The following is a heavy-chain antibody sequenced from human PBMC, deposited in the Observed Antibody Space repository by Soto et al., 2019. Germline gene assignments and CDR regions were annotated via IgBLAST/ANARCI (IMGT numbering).Heavy chain of an antibody. D-gene: IGHD6-6*01. J-gene: IGHJ4*02. V-gene: IGHV1-46*03. CDR2: INLGGGGA. CDR1: GYSFTSYY. Sequence: QVQLVQSGAEVKKPGASVKVSCKASGYSFTSYYMHWVRQAPGQGLEWMGIINLGGGGAIYAQKFQGRVTMTRDTSTNTVYMELGSLRSEDTAVYSCTRGSQYSSSFDYWGQGPLVPVSS. CDR3: TRGSQYSSSFDY.